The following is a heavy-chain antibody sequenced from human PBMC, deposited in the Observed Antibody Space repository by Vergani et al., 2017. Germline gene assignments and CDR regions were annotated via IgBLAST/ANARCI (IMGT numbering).Heavy chain of an antibody. V-gene: IGHV2-70*04. CDR1: GFSVNSHPMR. J-gene: IGHJ4*02. Sequence: QVTLKESGPALVKPTQTLTLTCTLSGFSVNSHPMRVIWIRQPPGKALEWLARIDWDDDKFYDRSLKTRLTISKDTSKNQVVLRMTNMDPVDTAMYYCARTGYSYSKAFDYWGQGTLVTVSS. CDR3: ARTGYSYSKAFDY. CDR2: IDWDDDK. D-gene: IGHD5-18*01.